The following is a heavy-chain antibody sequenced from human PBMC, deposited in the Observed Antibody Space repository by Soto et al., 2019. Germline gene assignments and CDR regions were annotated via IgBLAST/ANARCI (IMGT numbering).Heavy chain of an antibody. D-gene: IGHD3-3*01. CDR3: ARNYDFWSGPPHY. V-gene: IGHV3-74*01. CDR1: GFTFSSDW. J-gene: IGHJ4*02. CDR2: INSDGSST. Sequence: QPGGSLRLSCAASGFTFSSDWMHWVRQAPGKGLVWVSRINSDGSSTSYADSVKGRFTISRDNAKNTLYLQMNSLRAEDTAVYYCARNYDFWSGPPHYWGQGTLVTVSS.